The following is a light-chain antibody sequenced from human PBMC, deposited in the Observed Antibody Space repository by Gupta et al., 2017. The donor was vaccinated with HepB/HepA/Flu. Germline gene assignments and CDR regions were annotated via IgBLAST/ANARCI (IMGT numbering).Light chain of an antibody. Sequence: DAVMTQSPLSLPVTLGQPASISCRSSQSLVHSDGNNYLNWFHQRPGQSPRLLIYKVSNRASGVPDRFSGSGSGTDFTLKISRVEADDIGVYYCRQATHWPRTFGQGTKVEVK. CDR1: QSLVHSDGNNY. V-gene: IGKV2-30*02. CDR3: RQATHWPRT. J-gene: IGKJ1*01. CDR2: KVS.